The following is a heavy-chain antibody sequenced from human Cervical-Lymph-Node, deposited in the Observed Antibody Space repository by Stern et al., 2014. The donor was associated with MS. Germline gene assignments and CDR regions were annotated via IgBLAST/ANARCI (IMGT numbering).Heavy chain of an antibody. D-gene: IGHD4-17*01. V-gene: IGHV5-51*01. CDR3: ARILDYGDFEDY. CDR2: IYPDDSAT. CDR1: GYSFTSYW. J-gene: IGHJ4*02. Sequence: VQLVQSGAEVKKPGESVKISCRGSGYSFTSYWIGWVRQMPGNGLEWMGIIYPDDSATSYSPSFQGQVIISADKANSTAYLQWDSLRASDSAMYYCARILDYGDFEDYWGQGTLVTVSS.